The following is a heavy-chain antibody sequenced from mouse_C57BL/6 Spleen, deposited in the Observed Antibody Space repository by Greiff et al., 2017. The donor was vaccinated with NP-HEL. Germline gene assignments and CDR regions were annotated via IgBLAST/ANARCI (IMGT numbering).Heavy chain of an antibody. CDR1: GYAFSSSW. CDR3: AREADGSSYVGYFDV. Sequence: VQLQESGPELVKPGASVKISCKASGYAFSSSWMNWVKQRPGKGLEWIGRIYPGDGDTNYNGKFKGKATLTADKSSSTAYMQLSSLTSEDSAVYFCAREADGSSYVGYFDVWGTGTTVTVSS. V-gene: IGHV1-82*01. J-gene: IGHJ1*03. D-gene: IGHD1-1*01. CDR2: IYPGDGDT.